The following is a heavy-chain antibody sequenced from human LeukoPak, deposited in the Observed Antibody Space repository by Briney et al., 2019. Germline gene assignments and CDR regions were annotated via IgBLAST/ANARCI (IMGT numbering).Heavy chain of an antibody. CDR1: GFTFSNAW. CDR3: AREGPRGNSQFDY. J-gene: IGHJ4*02. Sequence: GGSLRLSCAASGFTFSNAWMNWVRQAPGKGLEWVALIWYDGSNKYYADSVKGRLTISRDNSKNTLYLQMNSLRAEDTAVYYCAREGPRGNSQFDYWGQGTLVTVSS. D-gene: IGHD2/OR15-2a*01. V-gene: IGHV3-33*08. CDR2: IWYDGSNK.